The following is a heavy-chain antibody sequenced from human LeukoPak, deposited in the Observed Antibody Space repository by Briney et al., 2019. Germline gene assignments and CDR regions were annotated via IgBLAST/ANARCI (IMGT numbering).Heavy chain of an antibody. CDR3: AKLTELGRAFDI. Sequence: PGGSLRLSCAASGFTFSSYWMHWVRQAPGKGLVWVSRINTDGSSTSYADSVKGRFTISRDNAKNTLYLQMNSLRAEDTAVYYCAKLTELGRAFDIWGQGTMVTVSS. V-gene: IGHV3-74*01. J-gene: IGHJ3*02. CDR1: GFTFSSYW. CDR2: INTDGSST. D-gene: IGHD1-26*01.